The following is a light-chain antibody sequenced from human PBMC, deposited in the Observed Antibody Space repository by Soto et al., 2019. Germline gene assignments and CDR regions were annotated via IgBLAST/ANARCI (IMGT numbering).Light chain of an antibody. CDR3: EQYDSDPLT. V-gene: IGKV1-5*03. CDR2: KTS. Sequence: DIQMTQSPSTLSASVGERVTITCRASQSISSWLAWYQQKPGKAPNLLIYKTSSLESGVPSRFSGSGSGTEFTLTVNSLQPGDFASYFCEQYDSDPLTCGGGNMVEIK. CDR1: QSISSW. J-gene: IGKJ4*01.